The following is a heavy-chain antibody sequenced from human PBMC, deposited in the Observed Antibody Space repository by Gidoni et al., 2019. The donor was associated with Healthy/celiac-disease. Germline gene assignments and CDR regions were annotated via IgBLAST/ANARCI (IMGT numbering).Heavy chain of an antibody. J-gene: IGHJ4*02. D-gene: IGHD4-4*01. Sequence: EVQLLESGGGLVQPGGSLRLSCAASGFTFSSYAMRWVRQAPGKGLEWVSAISGSGGSTYYADSVKGRFTISRDNSKNTLYLQMNSLRAEDTAVYYCAKDMPSRLTVTYYFDYWGQGTLVTVSS. V-gene: IGHV3-23*01. CDR3: AKDMPSRLTVTYYFDY. CDR2: ISGSGGST. CDR1: GFTFSSYA.